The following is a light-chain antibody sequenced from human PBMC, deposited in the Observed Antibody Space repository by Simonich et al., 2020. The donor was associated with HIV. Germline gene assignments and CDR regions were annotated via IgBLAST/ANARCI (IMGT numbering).Light chain of an antibody. Sequence: DIVMTQSPLSLPVTPGEPASIPCRSSQSLLHSNGYNYLDWFLQKSGQSPQLLIYLGSNRASGVPDRFSGSGSGTNFTLKISRVEAEDVGVYFCIQALQTPLTFGGGTKVEIK. V-gene: IGKV2-28*01. CDR3: IQALQTPLT. J-gene: IGKJ4*01. CDR2: LGS. CDR1: QSLLHSNGYNY.